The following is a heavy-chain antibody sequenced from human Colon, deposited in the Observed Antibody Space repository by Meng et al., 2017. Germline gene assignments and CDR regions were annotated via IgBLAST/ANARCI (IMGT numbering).Heavy chain of an antibody. D-gene: IGHD4-17*01. J-gene: IGHJ5*02. CDR2: IYYSGST. CDR3: ARDRKHYGERGWFDP. V-gene: IGHV4-30-4*01. CDR1: GDSSSSGGYY. Sequence: VQLQQPGPGPGLPAQTLSLTCTCSGDSSSSGGYYWSWIRQPPGKGLEWIGYIYYSGSTYSNASLKSRVTISIDRSKNQFSLKLSSVTAADTAVYYCARDRKHYGERGWFDPWGQGTLVTVSS.